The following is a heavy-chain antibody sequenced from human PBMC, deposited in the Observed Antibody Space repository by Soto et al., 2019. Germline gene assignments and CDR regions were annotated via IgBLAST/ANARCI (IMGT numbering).Heavy chain of an antibody. D-gene: IGHD2-21*02. CDR3: AAAIYGDWSFDY. Sequence: GGSLRLSCAASGFTVSGHYMSWVRQAPGKGLQWVSLLYSGGSAYYADSVTGRFTISRDSSKNTLYIQMDKLRVEDTAVYYCAAAIYGDWSFDYWGQGTLVTVSS. J-gene: IGHJ4*02. CDR2: LYSGGSA. V-gene: IGHV3-53*05. CDR1: GFTVSGHY.